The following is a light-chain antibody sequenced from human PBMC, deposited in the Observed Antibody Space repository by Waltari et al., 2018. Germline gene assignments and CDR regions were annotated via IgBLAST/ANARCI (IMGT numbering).Light chain of an antibody. J-gene: IGKJ3*01. CDR3: QQYNDWPFT. CDR1: QSVSSY. V-gene: IGKV3-11*01. Sequence: EIVLTQSPATLSLSPGERATLSCRASQSVSSYLAWYQQKPGQAPRLLIYDASNRATGIPARFSGSGSGTDFTLTISSLQSEDFAVYYCQQYNDWPFTFGPGTKVDFK. CDR2: DAS.